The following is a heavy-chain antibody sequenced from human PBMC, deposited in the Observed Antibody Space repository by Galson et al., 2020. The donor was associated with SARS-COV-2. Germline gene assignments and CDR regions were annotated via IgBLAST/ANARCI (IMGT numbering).Heavy chain of an antibody. CDR3: ATSIMITFGGVIADGLDAFDI. Sequence: GGSLRLSCAATGFTFSYGMHWVRQAPGKGLEWVAFIRYDGSNKYYADSVKGRFTISRDNSKNTLYLQMNSLRAEDKAVYYCATSIMITFGGVIADGLDAFDIWGQGTMVTVSS. J-gene: IGHJ3*02. CDR2: IRYDGSNK. CDR1: GFTFSYG. D-gene: IGHD3-16*02. V-gene: IGHV3-30*02.